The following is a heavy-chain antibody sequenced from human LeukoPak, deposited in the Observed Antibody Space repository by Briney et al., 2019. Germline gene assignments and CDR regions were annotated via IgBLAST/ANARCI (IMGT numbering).Heavy chain of an antibody. Sequence: ASVKVSCKASGYTFTGYYMHWVRQAPGQGLEWMGWINPNSGGTNYAQKFQGRVTMTRDTSISTAYMELSRLRSEDTAVYYCARTHYDYVWGSYRPTSEAFDIWGQGTMVTVSS. CDR1: GYTFTGYY. CDR3: ARTHYDYVWGSYRPTSEAFDI. D-gene: IGHD3-16*02. CDR2: INPNSGGT. J-gene: IGHJ3*02. V-gene: IGHV1-2*02.